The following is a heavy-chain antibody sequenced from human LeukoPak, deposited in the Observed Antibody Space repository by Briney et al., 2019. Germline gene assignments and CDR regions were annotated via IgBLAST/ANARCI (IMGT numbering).Heavy chain of an antibody. Sequence: PSETLSLTCTVSGGSISSYYWSWIRQPPGKGLEWIGYIYHSGSTYYNPSLKSRVTISVDRSKNQFSLKLSSVTAADTAVYYCASVAGYGDYIFDYWGQGTLVTVSS. J-gene: IGHJ4*02. CDR1: GGSISSYY. CDR3: ASVAGYGDYIFDY. D-gene: IGHD4-17*01. V-gene: IGHV4-59*12. CDR2: IYHSGST.